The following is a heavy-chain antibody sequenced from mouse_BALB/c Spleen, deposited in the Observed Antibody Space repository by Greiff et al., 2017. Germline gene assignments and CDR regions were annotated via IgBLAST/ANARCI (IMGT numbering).Heavy chain of an antibody. D-gene: IGHD2-10*02. J-gene: IGHJ2*01. CDR1: GFTFSSYG. CDR2: ISSGGSYT. V-gene: IGHV5-6*01. Sequence: EVHLVESGGDLVKPGGSLKLSCAASGFTFSSYGMPWVRQTPDKRLEWVATISSGGSYTYYPDRVKGRFTISRDKAKNTLYLQMSSLKSEDTAMYYCAREGYDNYYFDDWGQGTTLTVSS. CDR3: AREGYDNYYFDD.